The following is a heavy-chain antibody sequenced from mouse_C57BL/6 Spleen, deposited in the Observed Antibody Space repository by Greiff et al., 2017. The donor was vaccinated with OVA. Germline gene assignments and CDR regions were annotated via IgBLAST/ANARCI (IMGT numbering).Heavy chain of an antibody. D-gene: IGHD2-1*01. Sequence: EVKLVESGGGLVKPGGSLKLSCAASGFTFSDYGMHWVRQAPEKGLEWVAYISSGSSTIYYADTVKGRFTISRDNAKNTLFLQMTSLRSEDTAMYYCARAGNYRNYFDDWGQGTTLTVSS. CDR3: ARAGNYRNYFDD. V-gene: IGHV5-17*01. CDR1: GFTFSDYG. J-gene: IGHJ2*01. CDR2: ISSGSSTI.